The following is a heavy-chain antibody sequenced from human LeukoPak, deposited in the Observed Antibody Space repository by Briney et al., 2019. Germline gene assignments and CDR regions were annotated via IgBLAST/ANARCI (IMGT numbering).Heavy chain of an antibody. CDR1: GGSISSYY. Sequence: SETLSLTCTVSGGSISSYYWSWVRQPPGKGLEWIGYIYYSGSTNYYPSLKSRVTISVDTSKNQFSLKLSSVTAADTAVYYCATMATTTSSGYWGQGTLVTVSS. J-gene: IGHJ4*02. CDR3: ATMATTTSSGY. CDR2: IYYSGST. V-gene: IGHV4-59*08. D-gene: IGHD5-24*01.